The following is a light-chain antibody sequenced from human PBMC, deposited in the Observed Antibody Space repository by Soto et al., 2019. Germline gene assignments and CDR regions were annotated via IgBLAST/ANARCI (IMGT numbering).Light chain of an antibody. CDR1: SSNIGAGYD. J-gene: IGLJ2*01. Sequence: QSVLTQPPSVSGAPGQRVTISCTGSSSNIGAGYDVHWYQQLPGTAPKLLVYGYNNRPSGVPERFSVSKSGTSASLTITGLQAEDEADYYCQAYDSSLSAWVFGGGTKLTVL. CDR2: GYN. V-gene: IGLV1-40*01. CDR3: QAYDSSLSAWV.